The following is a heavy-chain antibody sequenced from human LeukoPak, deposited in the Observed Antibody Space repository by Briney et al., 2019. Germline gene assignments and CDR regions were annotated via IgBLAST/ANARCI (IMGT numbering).Heavy chain of an antibody. Sequence: PGGSLRLSCAASGFTFSSYWMHWVRQAPGKGLVWVSRINSDGSSTSYADPVKGRFTISRDNAKNTLYLQMNSLRAEDTAVYYCERARNGYSYGLPYYYGMDVWGQGTTVTVSS. CDR1: GFTFSSYW. CDR3: ERARNGYSYGLPYYYGMDV. V-gene: IGHV3-74*01. J-gene: IGHJ6*02. CDR2: INSDGSST. D-gene: IGHD5-18*01.